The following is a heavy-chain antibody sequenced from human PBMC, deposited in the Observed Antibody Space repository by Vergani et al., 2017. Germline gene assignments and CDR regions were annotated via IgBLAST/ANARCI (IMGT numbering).Heavy chain of an antibody. Sequence: QVQLKQWGGGLLKPSETLSLTCVVNGGSFTSYHWTWIRQSPGEGLEWVGDIDHTGRPEYNPSLKSRLTMSVDKSRNQFSLTLNSVTATDTAIYFCARVNTETNGHLYYYYYMDVWGQGTAVTVS. J-gene: IGHJ6*03. CDR2: IDHTGRP. V-gene: IGHV4-34*01. CDR1: GGSFTSYH. D-gene: IGHD4-11*01. CDR3: ARVNTETNGHLYYYYYMDV.